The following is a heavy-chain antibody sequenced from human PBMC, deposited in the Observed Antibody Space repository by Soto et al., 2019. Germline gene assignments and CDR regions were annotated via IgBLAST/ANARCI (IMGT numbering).Heavy chain of an antibody. CDR3: AREAYVYILSVYYRGFDY. V-gene: IGHV1-8*01. CDR1: GYTFTSYD. Sequence: QVQLVQSGAEVKKPGASVKVSCKASGYTFTSYDINWVRQATGQGLEGMGWMNPNSGNTGYAQKFQGRVTMTRNTSISTAYLELNSLRSEDTAVYYCAREAYVYILSVYYRGFDYWGQGTLVTVSS. CDR2: MNPNSGNT. J-gene: IGHJ4*02. D-gene: IGHD3-9*01.